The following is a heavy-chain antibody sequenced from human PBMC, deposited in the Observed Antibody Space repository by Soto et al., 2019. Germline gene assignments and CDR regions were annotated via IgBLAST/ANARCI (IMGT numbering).Heavy chain of an antibody. Sequence: QVQLVESGGGVVQPGRSLRLSCAASGFSFSRNGMHWVRQAPGKGLEWVAVIWYNGNNRYYAESVKGRFTISRDNSKDTVYLEMSGLRVEDTAVYYCARDPAPAARFFYHMDVWGKGTMVTVSS. CDR3: ARDPAPAARFFYHMDV. J-gene: IGHJ6*03. V-gene: IGHV3-33*01. D-gene: IGHD2-2*01. CDR2: IWYNGNNR. CDR1: GFSFSRNG.